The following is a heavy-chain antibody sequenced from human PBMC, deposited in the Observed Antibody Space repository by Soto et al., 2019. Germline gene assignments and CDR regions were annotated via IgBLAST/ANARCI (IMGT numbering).Heavy chain of an antibody. Sequence: QVQLQQWGAGLLKPSETLSLTCAVYGGSFSGYYWSWIRQPPGKGLEWIGEINHSGSTNYNPSLKSRVTISVDTSKNQFSLKLSSVTAADTAVYYCARDVVVVVAATLYCWFDPWGQGTLVTVSS. CDR3: ARDVVVVVAATLYCWFDP. D-gene: IGHD2-15*01. V-gene: IGHV4-34*01. CDR2: INHSGST. CDR1: GGSFSGYY. J-gene: IGHJ5*02.